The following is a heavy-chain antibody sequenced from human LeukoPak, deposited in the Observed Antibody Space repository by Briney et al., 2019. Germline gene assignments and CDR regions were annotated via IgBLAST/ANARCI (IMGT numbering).Heavy chain of an antibody. Sequence: GASVNVSCKASGYTFTGYYMHWVRQAPGQGLEWMGWINPNNGGTKYAQKFQGRVTMTRDTSISTAYMELSRVRSDDTAVYYCARVVGGNYYGSETDDYWGQGTLVTVSS. CDR2: INPNNGGT. CDR1: GYTFTGYY. J-gene: IGHJ4*02. D-gene: IGHD3-10*01. V-gene: IGHV1-2*02. CDR3: ARVVGGNYYGSETDDY.